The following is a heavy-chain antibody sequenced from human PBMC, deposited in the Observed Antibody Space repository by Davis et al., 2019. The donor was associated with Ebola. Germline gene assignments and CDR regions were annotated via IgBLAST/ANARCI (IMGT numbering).Heavy chain of an antibody. CDR1: GGSISSYY. Sequence: SETLSLTCTVSGGSISSYYWSWVRQPPGKGLEWIGEIYHSGSTNYNPSLKSRVPISVDKSKNQFSLKLRSVTAADTAVYYCASLDTAMVQPFDYWGQGTLVTVSS. V-gene: IGHV4-4*02. CDR2: IYHSGST. D-gene: IGHD5-18*01. CDR3: ASLDTAMVQPFDY. J-gene: IGHJ4*02.